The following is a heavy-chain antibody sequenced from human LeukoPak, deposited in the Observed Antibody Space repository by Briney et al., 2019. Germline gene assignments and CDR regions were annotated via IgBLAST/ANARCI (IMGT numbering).Heavy chain of an antibody. D-gene: IGHD6-13*01. CDR1: GYTFTGYY. CDR2: INPNSGGT. V-gene: IGHV1-2*02. CDR3: AREGVIAAEFDY. Sequence: ASVKVSCKASGYTFTGYYMHWVRQAPGQGFEWMGWINPNSGGTNYAQKFQGRVTMTRDTSISTAYMELSRLRSDDTAVYYCAREGVIAAEFDYWGQGTLVTVSS. J-gene: IGHJ4*02.